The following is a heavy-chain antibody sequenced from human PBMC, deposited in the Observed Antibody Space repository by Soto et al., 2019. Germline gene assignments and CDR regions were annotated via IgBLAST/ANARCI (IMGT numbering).Heavy chain of an antibody. J-gene: IGHJ4*02. CDR3: ARQMLTTYYFDY. Sequence: QVQLVQSGAEVKKPGASVKVSCKASGYTFTAYYMHWVRQAPGQGLEWMGWINHNSGGTYYAQNFQGRVTMTRDTSISTAYMELSRLRSDDTTVYYCARQMLTTYYFDYWGPGTLVTVSS. CDR1: GYTFTAYY. CDR2: INHNSGGT. V-gene: IGHV1-2*02. D-gene: IGHD3-16*01.